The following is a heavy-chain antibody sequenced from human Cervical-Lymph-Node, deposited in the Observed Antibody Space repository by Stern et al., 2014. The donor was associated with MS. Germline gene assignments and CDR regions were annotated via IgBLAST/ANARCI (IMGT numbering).Heavy chain of an antibody. D-gene: IGHD6-19*01. CDR3: ARQLLGSGYAFDI. V-gene: IGHV1-2*04. CDR2: INTNSGGT. CDR1: GYTFTGYY. J-gene: IGHJ3*02. Sequence: VQLEESGAEVKKPGASVKVSCKASGYTFTGYYMHWVRQAPGQGLEWMGWINTNSGGTNYEQKFQGWVAMTRATSISTAYMELSRLRSDDTAVYYCARQLLGSGYAFDIWGQGTMVTVSS.